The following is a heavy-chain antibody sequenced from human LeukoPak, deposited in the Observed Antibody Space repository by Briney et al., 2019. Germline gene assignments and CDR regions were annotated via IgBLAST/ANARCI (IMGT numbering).Heavy chain of an antibody. CDR1: GFTFSSYG. D-gene: IGHD5-12*01. CDR2: ISYDGSNK. V-gene: IGHV3-30*18. CDR3: AKDIVGDIVATINYYYGMDV. J-gene: IGHJ6*02. Sequence: GGSLRLSCAASGFTFSSYGMHWVRQAPGKGLEWVAVISYDGSNKYYADSVKGRFTISRDNSKNTLYLQMNSLRAEDTAVYYCAKDIVGDIVATINYYYGMDVWGQGTTVTVSS.